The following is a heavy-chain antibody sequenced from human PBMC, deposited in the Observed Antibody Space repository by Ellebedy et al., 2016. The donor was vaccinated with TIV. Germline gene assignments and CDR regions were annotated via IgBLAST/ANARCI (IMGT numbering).Heavy chain of an antibody. V-gene: IGHV3-74*01. Sequence: GGSLRLSXAASGFTFSDYWMTWVRQAPGKGLVWVSRINPDGSITNYADSVKGRFTISRDNAQNTLYLQMNSLTVDDTAVYFCARGSGNYGDWDYWGQGTLVTVSS. CDR2: INPDGSIT. J-gene: IGHJ4*02. CDR3: ARGSGNYGDWDY. CDR1: GFTFSDYW. D-gene: IGHD4-17*01.